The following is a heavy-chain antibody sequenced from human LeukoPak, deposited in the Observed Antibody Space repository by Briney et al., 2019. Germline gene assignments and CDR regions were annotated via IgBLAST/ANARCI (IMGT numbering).Heavy chain of an antibody. J-gene: IGHJ6*03. CDR2: INHGGST. Sequence: SETLSLTCAVYGGSFSGYYWSWIRQPPGKGLEWIGEINHGGSTNYNPSLKSRVTISVDTSKNQFSLKLSSVTAADTAVYYCARATYYYGSGSNLEYYYMDVWGKGTTVTVSS. V-gene: IGHV4-34*01. CDR1: GGSFSGYY. D-gene: IGHD3-10*01. CDR3: ARATYYYGSGSNLEYYYMDV.